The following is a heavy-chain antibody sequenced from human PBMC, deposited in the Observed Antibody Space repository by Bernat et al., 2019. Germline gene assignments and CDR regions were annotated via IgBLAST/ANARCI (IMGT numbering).Heavy chain of an antibody. CDR1: GFTFSGSA. Sequence: EVQLVESGGGLVQPGGSLKLSCVASGFTFSGSAMHWVRQASEKGLEWVGRIRSKANSYATAYAASVKGRFTISRDDSKNTAYLQMNSLKTEDTAVYYCTRFVGRWLQSDAFDIWGQGTMVTVSS. V-gene: IGHV3-73*01. CDR2: IRSKANSYAT. CDR3: TRFVGRWLQSDAFDI. J-gene: IGHJ3*02. D-gene: IGHD5-24*01.